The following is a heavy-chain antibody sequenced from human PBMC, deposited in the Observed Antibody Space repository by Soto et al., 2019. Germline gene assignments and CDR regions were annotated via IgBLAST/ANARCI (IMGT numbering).Heavy chain of an antibody. CDR3: AKFFVETGGSSGWPWSFHY. CDR2: ISGSGGTT. V-gene: IGHV3-23*01. J-gene: IGHJ4*02. CDR1: GFTFSSYA. Sequence: EVQLLESGGGLVQPGRSLRLSCAASGFTFSSYAMSWVRQAPGQGLDWVSAISGSGGTTYYADSVKGRFTISRDNSKNTLSLQMNSLRAEDMAVYYCAKFFVETGGSSGWPWSFHYWGQGTLVTVSS. D-gene: IGHD6-25*01.